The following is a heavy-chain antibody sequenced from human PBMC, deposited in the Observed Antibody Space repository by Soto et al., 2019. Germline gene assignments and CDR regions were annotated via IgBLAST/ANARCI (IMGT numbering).Heavy chain of an antibody. CDR1: GGSFSGYY. CDR3: ARDSPQYSYALNWFDP. V-gene: IGHV4-34*09. Sequence: SETLSLTCAVYGGSFSGYYWSWIRQPPGKGLEWIGYIYYSGFTYYNPSLKSRVTISVDTSKNQFSLKLSSVTAVDTAVYYCARDSPQYSYALNWFDPWGQGTLVTVSS. D-gene: IGHD5-18*01. CDR2: IYYSGFT. J-gene: IGHJ5*02.